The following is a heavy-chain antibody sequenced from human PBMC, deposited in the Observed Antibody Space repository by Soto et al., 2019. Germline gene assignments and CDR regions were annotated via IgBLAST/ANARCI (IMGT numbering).Heavy chain of an antibody. D-gene: IGHD6-6*01. CDR1: GFSFRTFW. J-gene: IGHJ3*01. CDR3: VSSNIVGRPG. Sequence: GGSLRLSCAASGFSFRTFWMAWVRQAPGKGLESVANINQDESEKHYVDSVKGRFTISRDNAKSSLYLQMNSLRVEDTAVYYCVSSNIVGRPGGGQGTMVTVSS. V-gene: IGHV3-7*03. CDR2: INQDESEK.